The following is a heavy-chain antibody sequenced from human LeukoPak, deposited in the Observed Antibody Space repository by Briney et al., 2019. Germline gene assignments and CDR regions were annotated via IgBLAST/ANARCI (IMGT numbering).Heavy chain of an antibody. CDR1: GFTFSSYA. V-gene: IGHV3-48*02. D-gene: IGHD4-23*01. CDR3: ARRTYGGLDY. CDR2: ISSSSSTI. Sequence: QPGRSLRLSCAASGFTFSSYAMHWVRQAPGKGLEWVSYISSSSSTIYYADSVKGRFTISRDNAKNSLYLQMNSLRDEDTAVYYCARRTYGGLDYWGQGTLVTVSS. J-gene: IGHJ4*02.